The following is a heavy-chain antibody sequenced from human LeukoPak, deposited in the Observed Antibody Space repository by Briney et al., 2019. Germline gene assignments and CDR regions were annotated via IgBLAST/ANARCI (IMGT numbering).Heavy chain of an antibody. J-gene: IGHJ4*02. CDR1: GGSFSGYY. CDR2: INHSGST. Sequence: SETLSLTCAVYGGSFSGYYWSWIRQPPGKGLEWIGEINHSGSTNYNPSLKSRVTISVDTSKNQFSLKLSSVTAADTAVYYCARHERSYRYPYFDYWGQGTLVTVSS. D-gene: IGHD3-16*02. V-gene: IGHV4-34*01. CDR3: ARHERSYRYPYFDY.